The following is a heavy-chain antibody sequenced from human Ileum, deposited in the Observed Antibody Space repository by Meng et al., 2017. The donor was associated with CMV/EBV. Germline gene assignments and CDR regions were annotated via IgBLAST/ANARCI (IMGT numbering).Heavy chain of an antibody. CDR1: GFSFSSFT. V-gene: IGHV3-23*01. Sequence: EVQLLESGGGLVQPGGSLRLSCVASGFSFSSFTMSWVRQTPGKGLEWISTINSSGGTTYYADSAKGRFTISRDNSRNTLYLQMNSLRVEDTAVYFCARLADTTRPVDYWGQGTLVTVSS. CDR2: INSSGGTT. D-gene: IGHD1-26*01. CDR3: ARLADTTRPVDY. J-gene: IGHJ4*02.